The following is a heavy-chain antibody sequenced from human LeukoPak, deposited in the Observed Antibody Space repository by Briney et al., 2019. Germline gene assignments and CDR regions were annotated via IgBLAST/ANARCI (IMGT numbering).Heavy chain of an antibody. D-gene: IGHD1/OR15-1a*01. Sequence: PGGSLRLSRALSGFKFCVHYIDGVRHAPGKRREGVGRSRNKASSYTTEYAASVEGKFTISRDVSESSLYLQMNSLRTEDTAVYYCGRIAINANNGMDVWGQGTTVTVSS. CDR3: GRIAINANNGMDV. CDR2: SRNKASSYTT. J-gene: IGHJ6*02. CDR1: GFKFCVHY. V-gene: IGHV3-72*01.